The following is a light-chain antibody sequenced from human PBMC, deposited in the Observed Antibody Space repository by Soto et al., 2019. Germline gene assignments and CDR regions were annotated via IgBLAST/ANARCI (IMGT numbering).Light chain of an antibody. CDR3: SSFARSSTP. V-gene: IGLV2-23*02. CDR1: SSDVGSNNL. J-gene: IGLJ1*01. Sequence: QSALTQPASVSGSPGQSITVSCTGTSSDVGSNNLVSWYQQHPGKAPKLMIYEVSRRPSGVSNRFSGSKSGNTASLTISGLQSEDEADYYCSSFARSSTPVGSGTKVTGL. CDR2: EVS.